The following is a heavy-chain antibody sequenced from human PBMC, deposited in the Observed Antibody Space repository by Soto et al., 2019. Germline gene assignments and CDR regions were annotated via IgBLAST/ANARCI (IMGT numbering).Heavy chain of an antibody. Sequence: SETLSLTCAVYGGSFSCYYWSWIRQPPGQGLEWIGEINHSGSTNYNPSLKSRVTISVDTSKNQFSLKLSSVTAADTAVYYCARVRLRYFDWLLAAFDIWGQGTMVTVSS. V-gene: IGHV4-34*01. CDR3: ARVRLRYFDWLLAAFDI. J-gene: IGHJ3*02. D-gene: IGHD3-9*01. CDR1: GGSFSCYY. CDR2: INHSGST.